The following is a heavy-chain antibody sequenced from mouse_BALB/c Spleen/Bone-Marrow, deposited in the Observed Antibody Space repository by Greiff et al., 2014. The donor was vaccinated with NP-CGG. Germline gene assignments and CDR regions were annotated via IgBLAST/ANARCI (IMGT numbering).Heavy chain of an antibody. CDR3: IRGLRSCFAY. Sequence: VQLEESGAELAKPGASVKLSCKASGYTFTSYCMQWVKQRPGQGLEWIGAIYPSNGGTNFNEKFKGKATLTVDKSSSTAYMQLDSLVSGGSAVYYCIRGLRSCFAYWGQGTLVTVSA. V-gene: IGHV1-53*01. CDR2: IYPSNGGT. CDR1: GYTFTSYC. J-gene: IGHJ3*01.